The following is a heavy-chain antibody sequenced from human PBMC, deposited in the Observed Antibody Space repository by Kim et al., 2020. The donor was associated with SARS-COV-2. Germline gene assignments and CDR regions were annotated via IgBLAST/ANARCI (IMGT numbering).Heavy chain of an antibody. J-gene: IGHJ5*02. V-gene: IGHV4-34*01. Sequence: SETLSLTCAVYGGSFSGYYWSWIRQPPGKGLEWIGEINHSGSTNYNPSLKSRVTISVDTSKNQFSLKLSSVTAADTAVYYCARTPDADDCSSTSCRRPNNWFDPWGQGTLVTVSS. CDR1: GGSFSGYY. CDR3: ARTPDADDCSSTSCRRPNNWFDP. CDR2: INHSGST. D-gene: IGHD2-2*01.